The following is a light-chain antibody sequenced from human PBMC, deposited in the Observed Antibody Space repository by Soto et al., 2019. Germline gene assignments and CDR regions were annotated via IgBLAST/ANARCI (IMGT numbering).Light chain of an antibody. Sequence: QSVLTQPASVSGSPGQSITISCTGTSSDVGSYNLVSWYQQHPGKAPKLMIYEVSKRPSGVSNRFSGSKSGNTASLTISGXXAXDEANYYCCSYAGSSTLVFGGGTKVTVL. V-gene: IGLV2-23*02. CDR2: EVS. J-gene: IGLJ2*01. CDR3: CSYAGSSTLV. CDR1: SSDVGSYNL.